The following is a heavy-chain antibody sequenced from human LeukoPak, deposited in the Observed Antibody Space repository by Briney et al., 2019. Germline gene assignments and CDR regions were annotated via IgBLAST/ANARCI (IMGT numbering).Heavy chain of an antibody. CDR3: ARSFITMVRGASYYMDV. Sequence: SETLSLTCTVSGGSISSSSYYWGWIRQPPGKGLEWIGSIYYSGSTYYNPSLKSRVTISVDTSKNQFSLKLSSVTAADTAVYYCARSFITMVRGASYYMDVWGKGTTVTVSS. J-gene: IGHJ6*03. CDR2: IYYSGST. V-gene: IGHV4-39*07. D-gene: IGHD3-10*01. CDR1: GGSISSSSYY.